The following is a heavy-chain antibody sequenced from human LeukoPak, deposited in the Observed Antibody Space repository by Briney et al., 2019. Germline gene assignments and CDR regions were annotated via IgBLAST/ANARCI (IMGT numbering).Heavy chain of an antibody. Sequence: ASVKVSCKASGYIFTGYYMHWVRQAPGQGLEWMGWINANSGGTNYAQKFQGRVTMTRDTSINTAYMELISLRSDDTAVYYCARGGSSEAFDIWGQGTMVTVSS. CDR3: ARGGSSEAFDI. CDR2: INANSGGT. J-gene: IGHJ3*02. V-gene: IGHV1-2*02. CDR1: GYIFTGYY.